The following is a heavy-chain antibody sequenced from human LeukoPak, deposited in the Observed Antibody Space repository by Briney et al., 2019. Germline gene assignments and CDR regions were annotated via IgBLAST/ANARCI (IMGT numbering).Heavy chain of an antibody. CDR2: IYPGDSDT. J-gene: IGHJ4*02. Sequence: GESLKISCKGSGYIFTSYWIGWVRQLPGKGLEWMGIIYPGDSDTRYSPSFQGQVTISADKSISTAYLQWSSLKASDTAMYYCARQGNYYDSSGSPGYWGQGTLVTVSS. V-gene: IGHV5-51*01. CDR1: GYIFTSYW. CDR3: ARQGNYYDSSGSPGY. D-gene: IGHD3-22*01.